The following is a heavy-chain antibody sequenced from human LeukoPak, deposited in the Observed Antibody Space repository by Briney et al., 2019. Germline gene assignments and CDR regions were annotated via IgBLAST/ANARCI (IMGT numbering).Heavy chain of an antibody. CDR1: GGSISSSNW. J-gene: IGHJ4*02. CDR2: IYHSGST. CDR3: ARALVGATIDY. D-gene: IGHD1-26*01. Sequence: SETLSLTCAVSGGSISSSNWWSWVRQPPGKGLEWIGGIYHSGSTNYNPSLKSRVTISVDTSKNQFSLKLSSVTAADTAVYYCARALVGATIDYWGQGTLVTVSS. V-gene: IGHV4-4*02.